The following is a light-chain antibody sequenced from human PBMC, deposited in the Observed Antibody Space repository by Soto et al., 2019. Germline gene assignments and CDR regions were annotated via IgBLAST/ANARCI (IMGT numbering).Light chain of an antibody. CDR1: QSFLDSSDNKNY. CDR3: QKYYSTPLT. V-gene: IGKV4-1*01. CDR2: WAS. J-gene: IGKJ4*01. Sequence: DTLFPHSSDSLAVSMSDRATISSKSSQSFLDSSDNKNYLAWYQQKPGQPPKLLIYWASTRESGVPDRFSGSGSGTDFTLTISSLQAEDVAVYYCQKYYSTPLTFGGGTKVDIK.